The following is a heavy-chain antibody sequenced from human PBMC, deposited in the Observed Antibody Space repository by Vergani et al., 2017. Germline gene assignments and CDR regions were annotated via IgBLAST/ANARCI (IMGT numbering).Heavy chain of an antibody. V-gene: IGHV1-46*03. J-gene: IGHJ6*02. D-gene: IGHD2-15*01. CDR1: GYTFTSYY. CDR3: AREGEINCSGGICYYRGANYYYGMDV. CDR2: INPSGCST. Sequence: QVQLVQSGAEVKKPGASVKVSCKASGYTFTSYYMHWVRQAPGQGLEWMGIINPSGCSTSYAQKFQGRVTMTRDTSTSTFYMELSSLRSEDTDVYYCAREGEINCSGGICYYRGANYYYGMDVWGQGTTVTVSS.